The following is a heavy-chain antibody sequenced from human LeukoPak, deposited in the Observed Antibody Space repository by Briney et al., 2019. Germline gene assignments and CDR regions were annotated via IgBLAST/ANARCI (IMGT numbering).Heavy chain of an antibody. CDR2: IYYSGST. CDR1: GGSISSYY. J-gene: IGHJ5*02. D-gene: IGHD4-11*01. V-gene: IGHV4-59*08. CDR3: ARQDSNYVGWFDP. Sequence: PSETLSLTCTVSGGSISSYYWSGIRQPPGKGLEWIGYIYYSGSTNYNPSLKSRVTISVDTSKNQFSLKLSSVTAADTAVYYCARQDSNYVGWFDPWGQGTLVTVSS.